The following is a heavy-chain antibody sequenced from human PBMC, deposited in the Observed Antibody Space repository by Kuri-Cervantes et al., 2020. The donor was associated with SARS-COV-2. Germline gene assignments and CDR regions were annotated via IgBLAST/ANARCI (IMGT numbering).Heavy chain of an antibody. CDR1: GGSISSSSYY. CDR3: ARSRGYCSSTSCFYYYGMDV. Sequence: SETLSLTCTVSGGSISSSSYYWGWIRQPPGKGLEWIGSIYYSGSTYYNPSLKSQVTISVDTSKNQFSLKLSSVTAADTAVYYCARSRGYCSSTSCFYYYGMDVWGQGTTVTVSS. V-gene: IGHV4-39*01. D-gene: IGHD2-2*01. CDR2: IYYSGST. J-gene: IGHJ6*02.